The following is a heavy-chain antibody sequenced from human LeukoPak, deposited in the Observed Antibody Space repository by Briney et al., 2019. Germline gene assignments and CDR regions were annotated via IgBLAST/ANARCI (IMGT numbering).Heavy chain of an antibody. Sequence: ASVKVSYKVSGYTLTELSMHWVRQAPGKGLEWMGGFDPEDGETIYAQKFQGRVTMTEDTSTDTAYMELSSLRSEDTAVYYCATGRGYYDSSSKKSAFDIWGQGTMVTVSS. CDR3: ATGRGYYDSSSKKSAFDI. J-gene: IGHJ3*02. CDR2: FDPEDGET. CDR1: GYTLTELS. D-gene: IGHD3-22*01. V-gene: IGHV1-24*01.